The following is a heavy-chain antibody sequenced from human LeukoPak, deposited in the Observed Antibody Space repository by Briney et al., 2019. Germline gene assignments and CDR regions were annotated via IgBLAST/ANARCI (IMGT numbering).Heavy chain of an antibody. J-gene: IGHJ4*02. CDR3: ARGLGGSGSYYTSG. Sequence: GGSLRLSCAASGFTFSSYSMNWVRQAPGKGLEWVSSISSSSIYIYYADSLKGRFTISRDNAKNSLYLQMNSLRAEDTAVYYCARGLGGSGSYYTSGWGQGTLVTVSS. CDR2: ISSSSIYI. CDR1: GFTFSSYS. D-gene: IGHD3-10*01. V-gene: IGHV3-21*01.